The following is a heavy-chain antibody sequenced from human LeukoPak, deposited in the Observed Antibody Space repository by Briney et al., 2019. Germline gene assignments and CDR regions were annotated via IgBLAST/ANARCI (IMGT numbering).Heavy chain of an antibody. Sequence: SETLSLTCAVYGGSSSGYYWSWIRQPPGKGLEWVGEINHSGSTNYNPSLKSRVTISVDTSKNQFSLKLSSVTAADTAVYYCARGPYYDSSGYPLDYFDYWGQGTLVTVSS. V-gene: IGHV4-34*01. CDR2: INHSGST. D-gene: IGHD3-22*01. J-gene: IGHJ4*02. CDR1: GGSSSGYY. CDR3: ARGPYYDSSGYPLDYFDY.